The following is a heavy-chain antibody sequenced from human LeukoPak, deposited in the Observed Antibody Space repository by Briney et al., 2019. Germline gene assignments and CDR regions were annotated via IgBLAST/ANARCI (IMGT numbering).Heavy chain of an antibody. CDR3: ARDRTGSGCMDV. D-gene: IGHD3-10*01. Sequence: SVKVSCKASGGTFSSYAISWVRQAPGQGLVWMGGIIPIFGTANYAQKFQGRVTITADESTSTAYMELSSLRSEDTAVYYCARDRTGSGCMDVWGKGTTVTVSS. J-gene: IGHJ6*04. V-gene: IGHV1-69*01. CDR2: IIPIFGTA. CDR1: GGTFSSYA.